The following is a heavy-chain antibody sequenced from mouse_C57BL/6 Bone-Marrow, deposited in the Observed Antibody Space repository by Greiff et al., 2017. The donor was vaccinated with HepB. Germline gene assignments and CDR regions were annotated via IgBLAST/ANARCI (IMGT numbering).Heavy chain of an antibody. J-gene: IGHJ4*01. D-gene: IGHD2-5*01. V-gene: IGHV3-1*01. CDR3: ARGRGLYSNYVDYAMDY. Sequence: EVKLVESGPGMVKPSQSLSLTCTVTGYSITSGYDWHWIRHFPGNKLEWMGYISYSGSTNYNPSLKSRISITHDTSKNHFFLKLNSVTTEDTATYYCARGRGLYSNYVDYAMDYWGQGTSVTVSS. CDR2: ISYSGST. CDR1: GYSITSGYD.